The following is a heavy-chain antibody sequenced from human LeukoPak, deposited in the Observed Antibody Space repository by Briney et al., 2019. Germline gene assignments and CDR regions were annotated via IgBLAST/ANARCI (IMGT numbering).Heavy chain of an antibody. V-gene: IGHV1-2*06. D-gene: IGHD1-26*01. Sequence: ASVKVSCKASGYTFTGYYMHWVRQAPGQALEWMGRLNPNSGGTNYAQKFQGRVTMTRDTSISTAYMELSRLRSDDTAVYYCAREGRRGATLTHDYWGQGTLVTVSS. CDR2: LNPNSGGT. CDR3: AREGRRGATLTHDY. CDR1: GYTFTGYY. J-gene: IGHJ4*02.